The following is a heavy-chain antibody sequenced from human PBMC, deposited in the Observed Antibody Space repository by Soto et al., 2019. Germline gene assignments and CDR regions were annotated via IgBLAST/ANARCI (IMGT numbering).Heavy chain of an antibody. D-gene: IGHD3-16*01. CDR3: ARDLRLGYFDY. CDR2: IYYSGYT. J-gene: IGHJ4*02. Sequence: SETLSLTCTVSGGSISSSSYYWGWIRQPPGKGLEWIGSIYYSGYTYYNPSLKSRVTISVDTSKNQFSLKLSSVTAADTAVYYCARDLRLGYFDYWGQGTLVTVS. CDR1: GGSISSSSYY. V-gene: IGHV4-39*07.